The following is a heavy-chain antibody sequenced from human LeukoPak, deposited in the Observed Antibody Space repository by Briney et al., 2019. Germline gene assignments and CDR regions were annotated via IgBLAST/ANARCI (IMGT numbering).Heavy chain of an antibody. J-gene: IGHJ4*02. D-gene: IGHD6-19*01. Sequence: ASVKVSCKASGYTFTSYAMHWVRQAPGQRLEWMGWINACNGNTKYSQKFQGRVTITRDTSASTAYMELSSLRSEDTAVYYRARARIAVAGTFDYWGQGTLVTVSS. CDR3: ARARIAVAGTFDY. V-gene: IGHV1-3*01. CDR1: GYTFTSYA. CDR2: INACNGNT.